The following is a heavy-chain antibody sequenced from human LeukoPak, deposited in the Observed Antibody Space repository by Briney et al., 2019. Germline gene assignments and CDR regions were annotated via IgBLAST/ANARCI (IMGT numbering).Heavy chain of an antibody. CDR2: INHSGST. CDR1: GGSFSGYY. J-gene: IGHJ5*02. D-gene: IGHD3-22*01. V-gene: IGHV4-34*01. CDR3: ARLTYYYYTSIHYYWFDP. Sequence: SETLSLTCAVYGGSFSGYYWSWIRQPPGKGLEWIGEINHSGSTNYNPSLKSRVTISVDTSKNQFSLDLSSVTAADTAVYYCARLTYYYYTSIHYYWFDPWGQGTLVTVSS.